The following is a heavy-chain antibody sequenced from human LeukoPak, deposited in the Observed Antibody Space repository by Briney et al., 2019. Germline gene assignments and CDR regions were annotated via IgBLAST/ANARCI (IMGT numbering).Heavy chain of an antibody. D-gene: IGHD6-19*01. Sequence: ASVTVSCKASGYTFTGYHMHWVRQAPGQGLEWMGWINPNSGGTNYAQKLQGRVTMARDTPISTAYMERSRLRSDDTAVYYCGRDRSYSSGWPYNWFDPWGQGTLVTVSS. CDR2: INPNSGGT. CDR3: GRDRSYSSGWPYNWFDP. V-gene: IGHV1-2*02. CDR1: GYTFTGYH. J-gene: IGHJ5*02.